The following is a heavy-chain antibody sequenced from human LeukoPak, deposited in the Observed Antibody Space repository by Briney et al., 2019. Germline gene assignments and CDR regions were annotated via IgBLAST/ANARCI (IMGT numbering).Heavy chain of an antibody. CDR2: ISSSTI. CDR1: GFTFSSYS. Sequence: GGSLRLSCAASGFTFSSYSFNWVRQAPGKGLEWVSYISSSTIYYADSVKGRFTISRDNAKNSLYLEMNSLRDEDPAVYYCARRYCSGVTCHSGFDYWGQGILVTVSS. V-gene: IGHV3-48*02. D-gene: IGHD2-15*01. CDR3: ARRYCSGVTCHSGFDY. J-gene: IGHJ4*02.